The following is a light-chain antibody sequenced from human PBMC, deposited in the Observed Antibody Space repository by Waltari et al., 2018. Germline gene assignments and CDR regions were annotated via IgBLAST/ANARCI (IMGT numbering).Light chain of an antibody. CDR3: QQDGSAPYT. J-gene: IGKJ2*01. Sequence: EFALTQSPGTLSLSPGESASLSCRASQRVNSNYLAWYQQKPGQAPRLLIYGASNRATGIPDRFSGSGSGTDFTLTISRLEAEDCAVYYCQQDGSAPYTFGPGTKLEI. CDR1: QRVNSNY. V-gene: IGKV3-20*01. CDR2: GAS.